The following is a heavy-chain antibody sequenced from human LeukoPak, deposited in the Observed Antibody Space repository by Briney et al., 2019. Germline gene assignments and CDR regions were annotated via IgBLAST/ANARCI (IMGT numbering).Heavy chain of an antibody. CDR2: IKQDGSEK. CDR3: ARDLVVITTISGSWFDP. V-gene: IGHV3-7*03. CDR1: GFTFSSYW. D-gene: IGHD3-22*01. J-gene: IGHJ5*02. Sequence: GGSLRLSCAASGFTFSSYWMSWVRQAPGKGLEWVANIKQDGSEKYYVDSVKGRFTISRDNAKNSLYLQMNSLRAEDTAVYYCARDLVVITTISGSWFDPWGQGTLVTVSS.